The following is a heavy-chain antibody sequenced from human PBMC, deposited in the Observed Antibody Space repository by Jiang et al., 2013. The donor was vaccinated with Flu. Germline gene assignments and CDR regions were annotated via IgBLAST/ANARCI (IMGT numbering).Heavy chain of an antibody. V-gene: IGHV4-39*01. CDR3: ASWLRHYIAVAGTRRDY. CDR2: IYYSGST. J-gene: IGHJ4*02. CDR1: GGSISSNSYY. Sequence: PGLVKPSETLSLTCTVSGGSISSNSYYWGWIRQPPGKGLEWIGTIYYSGSTYYNPSLKSRVTISVDTSKNQFSLKLSSVTAADTAVYYCASWLRHYIAVAGTRRDYRGQGTLVTVSS. D-gene: IGHD6-19*01.